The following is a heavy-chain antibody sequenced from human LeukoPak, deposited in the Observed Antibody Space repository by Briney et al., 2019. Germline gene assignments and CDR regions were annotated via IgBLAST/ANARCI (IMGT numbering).Heavy chain of an antibody. CDR2: IYYSGST. Sequence: SETLSLTCTVSGXSISSSSDYWGWIRQPPGKGLEWIGSIYYSGSTYYNPSLKRRVTISVDTSKNQFSLKLSSVTAADTAVYYCGSSRIGYFQHWGQGTLVTVSS. V-gene: IGHV4-39*01. CDR1: GXSISSSSDY. CDR3: GSSRIGYFQH. J-gene: IGHJ1*01. D-gene: IGHD6-13*01.